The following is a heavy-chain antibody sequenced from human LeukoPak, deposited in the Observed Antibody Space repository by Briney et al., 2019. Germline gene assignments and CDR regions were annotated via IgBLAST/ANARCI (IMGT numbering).Heavy chain of an antibody. D-gene: IGHD2-2*01. J-gene: IGHJ6*02. CDR2: IWYDGSNK. Sequence: AGGSLRLLCAASGFTFSSYEMSWVRQAPGKGLEWVAAIWYDGSNKYYADSVKGRFTISRDNSKNTLYLQMNSLRAEDTAVYYCARDTGYCSSTSCQGYYGMDVWGQGTTVTVSS. CDR3: ARDTGYCSSTSCQGYYGMDV. CDR1: GFTFSSYE. V-gene: IGHV3-33*08.